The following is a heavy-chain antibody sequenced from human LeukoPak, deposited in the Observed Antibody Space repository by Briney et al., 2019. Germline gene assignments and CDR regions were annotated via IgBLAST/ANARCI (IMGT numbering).Heavy chain of an antibody. V-gene: IGHV3-48*01. Sequence: GGSLRLTCAASGFTFSSYSMNWVRQAPGKGLEWVSYISSSSSTIYYADSVKGRFTISRDNAKNSLYLQMNSLRAEDTAVYYCARDRSTSGSYFDYWGQGTLVTVSS. CDR1: GFTFSSYS. CDR2: ISSSSSTI. D-gene: IGHD3-10*01. CDR3: ARDRSTSGSYFDY. J-gene: IGHJ4*02.